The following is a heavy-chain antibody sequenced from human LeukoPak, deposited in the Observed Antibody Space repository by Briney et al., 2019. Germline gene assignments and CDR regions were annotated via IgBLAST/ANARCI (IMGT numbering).Heavy chain of an antibody. CDR1: GGSISSYY. J-gene: IGHJ4*02. V-gene: IGHV4-59*08. CDR3: ARNATMIVPLMED. CDR2: IYYSGST. Sequence: SETLSLTCTVSGGSISSYYWSWIRQPPGKGLEWIGYIYYSGSTNYNPSLKSRVTISVDTSKNQFSLKLGSVTAADTAVYYCARNATMIVPLMEDWGQGTLVTVSS. D-gene: IGHD3-22*01.